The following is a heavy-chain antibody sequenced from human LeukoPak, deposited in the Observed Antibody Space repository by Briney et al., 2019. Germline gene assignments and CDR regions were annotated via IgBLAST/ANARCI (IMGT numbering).Heavy chain of an antibody. CDR1: GGTFSSYA. Sequence: AASVKVSCKASGGTFSSYAISWVRQAPGQGLEWMGGIIPIFGTANYAQEFQGRVTITTDESTSTAYMELSSLRSEDTAVYYCARGRGIAAAGIPAFDYWGQGTLVTVSS. V-gene: IGHV1-69*05. CDR2: IIPIFGTA. CDR3: ARGRGIAAAGIPAFDY. J-gene: IGHJ4*02. D-gene: IGHD6-13*01.